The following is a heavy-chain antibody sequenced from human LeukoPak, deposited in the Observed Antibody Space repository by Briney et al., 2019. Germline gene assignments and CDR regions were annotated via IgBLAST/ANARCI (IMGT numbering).Heavy chain of an antibody. V-gene: IGHV4-34*01. CDR3: ASTRAGTTGGYWFDP. Sequence: SETLSLTCAVYGGSFSGYYWSWIRQPPGKGLEWIGEINHSGSTNYNPSLKSRVTISVDTSKNQFSLKLSSVTAADTAVYYCASTRAGTTGGYWFDPWGQGTPVTVSS. D-gene: IGHD4-17*01. J-gene: IGHJ5*02. CDR1: GGSFSGYY. CDR2: INHSGST.